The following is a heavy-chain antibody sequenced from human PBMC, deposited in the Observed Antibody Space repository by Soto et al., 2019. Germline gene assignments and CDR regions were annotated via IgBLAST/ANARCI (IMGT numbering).Heavy chain of an antibody. J-gene: IGHJ5*02. Sequence: QVQLVQSGAEVKKPGSSVKVSCRDSGGTFSSATFVWVRQAPGQGLEWMGRIIPLLGIRNYAQKFQGRVTITADIFTSTAYMELSSLRSDDTAVYYCARGKDCSTTSCYSPNWFDPWGPGTLVTVSS. CDR1: GGTFSSAT. D-gene: IGHD2-2*01. CDR3: ARGKDCSTTSCYSPNWFDP. V-gene: IGHV1-69*02. CDR2: IIPLLGIR.